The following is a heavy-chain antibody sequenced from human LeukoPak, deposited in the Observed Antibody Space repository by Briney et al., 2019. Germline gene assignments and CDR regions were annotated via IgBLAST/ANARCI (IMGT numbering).Heavy chain of an antibody. CDR1: VFTFDDYG. J-gene: IGHJ6*03. Sequence: PGGSLRLSCAASVFTFDDYGMSWVRQAPGKGLEWVSGINWNGGSTGYADSVKGRFTISRDNAKNSLYLQMNSLRAEDTALYYCARLADYGDYGAYYYYYYMDVWGKGTTVTVSS. D-gene: IGHD4-17*01. CDR2: INWNGGST. V-gene: IGHV3-20*04. CDR3: ARLADYGDYGAYYYYYYMDV.